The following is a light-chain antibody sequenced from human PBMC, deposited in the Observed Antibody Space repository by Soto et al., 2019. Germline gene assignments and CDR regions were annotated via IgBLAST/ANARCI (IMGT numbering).Light chain of an antibody. J-gene: IGKJ2*01. V-gene: IGKV3-20*01. CDR1: QSVSSSY. CDR3: QEYCSSGYT. Sequence: EIVLTQSPGTLSLSPGERATLSCRASQSVSSSYLAWYQQKPGQAPRLLIYGASSRATGIPDRFSGSGSGTDFTLTISRPEPEDFAVYYCQEYCSSGYTFGQATKLEIK. CDR2: GAS.